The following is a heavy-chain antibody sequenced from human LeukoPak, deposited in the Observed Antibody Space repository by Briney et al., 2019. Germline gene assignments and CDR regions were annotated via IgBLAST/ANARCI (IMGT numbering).Heavy chain of an antibody. CDR2: INHSGST. V-gene: IGHV4-34*01. CDR3: ARRSRVNRPSTIYGSGSYYNAVWFDP. Sequence: SETLSLTCAVYGGSFSGYYWSWIRQPPGKGLEWIGEINHSGSTNYNPSLKSRVTISVDTSKNQFSLKLSSVTAADTAVYYCARRSRVNRPSTIYGSGSYYNAVWFDPWGQGTLVTVSS. CDR1: GGSFSGYY. J-gene: IGHJ5*02. D-gene: IGHD3-10*01.